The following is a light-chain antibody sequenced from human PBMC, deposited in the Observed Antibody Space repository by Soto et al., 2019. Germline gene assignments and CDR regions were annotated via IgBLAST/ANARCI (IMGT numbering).Light chain of an antibody. J-gene: IGKJ1*01. Sequence: DIQMTQSPSSLSASVGDRVTITCRASQGISTYLVWYQQKPGTVPKLLIFAASTLPSGVPSRFSGSGSGTDFTLTISSLQPEDVATYYCQNYSGAPWTFGQGTKVEIK. CDR3: QNYSGAPWT. CDR2: AAS. V-gene: IGKV1-27*01. CDR1: QGISTY.